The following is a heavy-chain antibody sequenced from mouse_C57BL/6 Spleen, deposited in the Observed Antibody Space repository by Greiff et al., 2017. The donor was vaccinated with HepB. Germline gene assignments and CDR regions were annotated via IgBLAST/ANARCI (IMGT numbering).Heavy chain of an antibody. Sequence: VQLQQSGAELVRPGASVKLSCTASGFNIKDYYMHWVTQRPEQGLEWIGRIDPEDGDTEYAPKFQGKATMTADTFSNTAYLQLSSLTSEDTAVYYCTTVYYGSSLFAYWGQGTLVTVSA. CDR1: GFNIKDYY. V-gene: IGHV14-1*01. CDR2: IDPEDGDT. CDR3: TTVYYGSSLFAY. D-gene: IGHD1-1*01. J-gene: IGHJ3*01.